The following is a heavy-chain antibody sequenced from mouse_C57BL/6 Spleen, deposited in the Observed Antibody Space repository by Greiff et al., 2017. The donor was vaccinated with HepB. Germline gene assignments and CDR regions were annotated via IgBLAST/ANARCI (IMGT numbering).Heavy chain of an antibody. CDR3: ARGDYGSSYGDYFDY. CDR2: ISYSGST. V-gene: IGHV3-1*01. J-gene: IGHJ2*01. D-gene: IGHD1-1*01. Sequence: DVKLVESGPGMVKPSQSLSLTCTVTGYSITSGYDWHWIRHFPGNKLEWMGYISYSGSTNYNPSLKSRISITHDTSKNHFFLKLNSVTTEDTATYYCARGDYGSSYGDYFDYWGQGTTLTVSS. CDR1: GYSITSGYD.